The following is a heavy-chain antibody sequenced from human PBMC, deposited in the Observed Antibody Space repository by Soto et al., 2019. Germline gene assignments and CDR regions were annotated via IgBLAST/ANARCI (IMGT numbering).Heavy chain of an antibody. CDR2: ISGSGGST. D-gene: IGHD3-10*01. CDR1: GFTFSSYA. Sequence: EVQLLESGGGLVQPGGSLRLSCAASGFTFSSYAMSWVRQAPGKGLEGVSAISGSGGSTYYADSVKGRFTISRDNSKNTLYLQMNSLRADDTAVYYCVLWPPYYFDYWGQGTLVTVSS. V-gene: IGHV3-23*01. J-gene: IGHJ4*02. CDR3: VLWPPYYFDY.